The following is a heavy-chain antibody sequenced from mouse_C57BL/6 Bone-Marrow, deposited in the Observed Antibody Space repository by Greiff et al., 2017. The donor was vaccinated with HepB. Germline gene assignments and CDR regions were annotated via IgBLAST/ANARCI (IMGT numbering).Heavy chain of an antibody. D-gene: IGHD1-1*01. CDR2: IDPSDSYT. V-gene: IGHV1-50*01. Sequence: QVQLQQPGAELVKPGASVKLSCKASGYTFTSYWMQWVKQRPGQGLEWIGEIDPSDSYTNYNQKFKGKATLTVDTSSSTAYMQLSSLTSEDSAVYYCARYDGSRTLFAYWGQGTLVTVSA. CDR3: ARYDGSRTLFAY. CDR1: GYTFTSYW. J-gene: IGHJ3*01.